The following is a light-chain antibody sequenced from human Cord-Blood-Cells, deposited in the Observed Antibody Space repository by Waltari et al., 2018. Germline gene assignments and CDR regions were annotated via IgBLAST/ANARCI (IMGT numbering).Light chain of an antibody. J-gene: IGLJ2*01. V-gene: IGLV2-14*01. Sequence: QSALTQPASVSGSPGQSITISCTGTSSDVGGYNYVFWYQQHPGKAPKHMIYDVSNRPSGVSNRFSRSKSGNTASLTISGLQAEDEADYYCSSYTSSSTVLFGGGTKLTVL. CDR3: SSYTSSSTVL. CDR1: SSDVGGYNY. CDR2: DVS.